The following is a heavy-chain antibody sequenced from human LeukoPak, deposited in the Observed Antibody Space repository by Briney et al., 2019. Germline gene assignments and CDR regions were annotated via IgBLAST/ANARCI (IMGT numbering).Heavy chain of an antibody. CDR1: GFTFISSA. J-gene: IGHJ4*02. D-gene: IGHD3-22*01. CDR2: IVVGSGNT. CDR3: AADPSYSSGYRYYFDY. Sequence: SVNVSCKTSGFTFISSAVQWVRQARGQRLEWIGWIVVGSGNTNYAQKFQERVTITRDMSTSTAYMELSSLRSKDTAVYYCAADPSYSSGYRYYFDYWGQGTLVTVSS. V-gene: IGHV1-58*01.